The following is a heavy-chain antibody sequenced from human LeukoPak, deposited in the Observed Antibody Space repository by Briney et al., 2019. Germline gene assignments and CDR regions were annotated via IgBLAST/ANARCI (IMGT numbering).Heavy chain of an antibody. CDR1: GGSFSGYY. CDR3: ARGRYYGSGSYYNY. D-gene: IGHD3-10*01. Sequence: PSETLSLTCAVYGGSFSGYYWSWIRQPPGKGLEWIGEINHSGGTNYNPSLKSRVTISVDTSKNQFSLKLSSVTAADTAVYYCARGRYYGSGSYYNYWGQGTLVTVSS. CDR2: INHSGGT. V-gene: IGHV4-34*01. J-gene: IGHJ4*02.